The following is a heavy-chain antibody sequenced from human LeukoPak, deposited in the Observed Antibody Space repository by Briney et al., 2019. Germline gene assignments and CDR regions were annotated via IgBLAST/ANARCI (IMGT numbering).Heavy chain of an antibody. J-gene: IGHJ6*02. CDR1: GYTFTGYY. CDR2: INPNSGGT. Sequence: ASVKVSCKASGYTFTGYYMHWVRQAPGQGLEWMGWINPNSGGTNYAQKFQGRVTMTRDTSISTAYMELSRLRSDDTAVYCCARTYSSSWLYGMDVWGQGTTVTVSS. CDR3: ARTYSSSWLYGMDV. V-gene: IGHV1-2*02. D-gene: IGHD6-13*01.